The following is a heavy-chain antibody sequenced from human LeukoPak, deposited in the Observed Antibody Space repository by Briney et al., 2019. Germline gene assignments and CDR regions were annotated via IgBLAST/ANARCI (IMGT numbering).Heavy chain of an antibody. CDR2: INHSGST. V-gene: IGHV4-34*01. J-gene: IGHJ4*02. D-gene: IGHD3-16*02. Sequence: SETLSLTCAVYGGSFSGYYWSWIRQPPGKGLEWIGEINHSGSTNYNPSPKSRVTISVDTSKNQFSLKLSSVTAADTAVYYRAINYVWGSYRYTQALGYWGQGTLVTVSS. CDR3: AINYVWGSYRYTQALGY. CDR1: GGSFSGYY.